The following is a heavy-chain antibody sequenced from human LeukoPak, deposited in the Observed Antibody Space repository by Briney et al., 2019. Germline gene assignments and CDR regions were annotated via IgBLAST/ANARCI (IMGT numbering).Heavy chain of an antibody. J-gene: IGHJ5*02. CDR2: INSDESST. CDR1: GFTFSSYW. D-gene: IGHD3-22*01. V-gene: IGHV3-74*01. CDR3: ARGGYYYDSSGYYAPEGA. Sequence: GGSLRLSCAASGFTFSSYWMHWVRQAPGKWLVWVSRINSDESSTSYADSVKGRFTISRDNAKNTLYLQMNSLRAEDTAVYYCARGGYYYDSSGYYAPEGACGQGTLVTVSS.